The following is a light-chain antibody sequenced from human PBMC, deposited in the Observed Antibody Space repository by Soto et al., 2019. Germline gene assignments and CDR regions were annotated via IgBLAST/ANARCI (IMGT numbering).Light chain of an antibody. CDR2: SAS. CDR3: QQLNFYPRGT. V-gene: IGKV1-9*01. Sequence: DIQLTQSPSFLSASIGDRVTITCRASQGISSYLAWYHQKPGKPPKLLIYSASTLQSGVPSRFSGSGSGTEFTLTISSLQPEDFATYYCQQLNFYPRGTFGQGTKVEIK. J-gene: IGKJ1*01. CDR1: QGISSY.